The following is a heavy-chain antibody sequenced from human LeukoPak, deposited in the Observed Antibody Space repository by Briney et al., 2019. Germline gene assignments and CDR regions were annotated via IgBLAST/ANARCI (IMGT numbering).Heavy chain of an antibody. Sequence: PGRSLRLSCAASGFTFSRYGMYWVRQAPGKGLEWVALISYDKSHRYYADSVKGRFTISRDNAKNSLYLQMNSLRAEDTAVYYCARGHSEGYFDWFDPWGQGTLVTVSS. CDR2: ISYDKSHR. V-gene: IGHV3-30*03. CDR3: ARGHSEGYFDWFDP. J-gene: IGHJ5*02. CDR1: GFTFSRYG. D-gene: IGHD6-13*01.